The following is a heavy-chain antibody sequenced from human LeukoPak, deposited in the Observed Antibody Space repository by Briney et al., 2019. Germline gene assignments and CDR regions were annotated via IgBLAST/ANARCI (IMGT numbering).Heavy chain of an antibody. CDR1: GYTFTGYY. J-gene: IGHJ3*02. Sequence: ASVKVSCKASGYTFTGYYMHWVRQAPGQGLEWMGWINPNSGGTNYAQKFQGRVTMTRDTSISKAYMELSRLRSDDTAVYYCARDSELLWFGELLNAFDIWGQGTMVTVSS. V-gene: IGHV1-2*02. CDR2: INPNSGGT. D-gene: IGHD3-10*01. CDR3: ARDSELLWFGELLNAFDI.